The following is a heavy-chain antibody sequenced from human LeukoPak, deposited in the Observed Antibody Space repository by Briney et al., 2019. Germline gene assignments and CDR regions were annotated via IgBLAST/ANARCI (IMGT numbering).Heavy chain of an antibody. Sequence: SETLSLTCAVYGGSFSGYYWSWIRQAPGKGLEWMGEINHSGSTNYNPPLKSRVTISVDTSKNQFSLKLSSVTAADTAVYYCARGWIRSAFDIWGQGTMVTVS. V-gene: IGHV4-34*01. J-gene: IGHJ3*02. CDR2: INHSGST. D-gene: IGHD5-18*01. CDR1: GGSFSGYY. CDR3: ARGWIRSAFDI.